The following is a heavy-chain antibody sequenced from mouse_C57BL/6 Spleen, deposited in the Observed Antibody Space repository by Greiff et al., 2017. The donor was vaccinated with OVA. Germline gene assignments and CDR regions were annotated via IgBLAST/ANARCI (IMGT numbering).Heavy chain of an antibody. CDR2: IDPSDSYT. CDR3: ARGPHYYGSSPWFAY. V-gene: IGHV1-69*01. D-gene: IGHD1-1*01. CDR1: GYTFTSYW. Sequence: QVQLQQPGAELVMPGASVKLSCKASGYTFTSYWMHWVKQRPGQGLEWIGEIDPSDSYTNYNQKFKGKSTLTVDKSSSTAYVQLSSLTSEDSAVYYCARGPHYYGSSPWFAYWGQGTLVTVSA. J-gene: IGHJ3*01.